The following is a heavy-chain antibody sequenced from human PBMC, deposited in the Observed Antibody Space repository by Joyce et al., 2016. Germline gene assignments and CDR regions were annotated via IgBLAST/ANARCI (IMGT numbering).Heavy chain of an antibody. D-gene: IGHD3-10*01. CDR2: MTWDGVDT. CDR3: VRGDDDAGMDF. V-gene: IGHV3-43*01. Sequence: EVQLVESGGAVVQPGGSLSLSCAASGFTFEDHTRHWVRQAPGKGLQWVFLMTWDGVDTWYADSVKGRFTVTRDNRKNSMYLQMTVLRHEDTALYYCVRGDDDAGMDFWGQGTLVTVSS. CDR1: GFTFEDHT. J-gene: IGHJ4*02.